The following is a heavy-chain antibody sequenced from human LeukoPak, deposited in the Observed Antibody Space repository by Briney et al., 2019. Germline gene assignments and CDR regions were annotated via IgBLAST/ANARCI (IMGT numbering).Heavy chain of an antibody. J-gene: IGHJ4*02. D-gene: IGHD3-22*01. CDR1: GYTFTSYY. CDR2: INPSGGST. V-gene: IGHV1-46*01. Sequence: EASVKVSCKASGYTFTSYYMHWVRQAPGQGLEWTGIINPSGGSTSYAQKFQGRVTMTRDTSTSTVYMELSSLRSEDTAVYYCARDLETEYYYDSSGYGQNDYWGQGTLVTVSS. CDR3: ARDLETEYYYDSSGYGQNDY.